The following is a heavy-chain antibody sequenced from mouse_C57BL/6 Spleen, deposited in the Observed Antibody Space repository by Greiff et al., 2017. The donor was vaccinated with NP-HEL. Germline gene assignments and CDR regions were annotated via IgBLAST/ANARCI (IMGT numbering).Heavy chain of an antibody. Sequence: QVQLQQSGAELARPGASVKMSCKASGYTFTSYTMHWVKQRPGQGLEWIGYINPSSGYTKYNQKFKDKATLTADKSSSTAYMQLSSLTSEDSAVYYCASYYDYDGRGWYFDVWGTGTTVTVSS. CDR1: GYTFTSYT. V-gene: IGHV1-4*01. D-gene: IGHD2-4*01. CDR2: INPSSGYT. CDR3: ASYYDYDGRGWYFDV. J-gene: IGHJ1*03.